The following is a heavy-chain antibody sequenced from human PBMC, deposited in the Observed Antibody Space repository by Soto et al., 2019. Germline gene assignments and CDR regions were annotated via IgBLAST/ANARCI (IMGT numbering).Heavy chain of an antibody. D-gene: IGHD2-15*01. Sequence: PGGSLRLSCAASGFTFGSYGMHWVRQAPGKGLEWVALIWFDGSDKYYTESVKGRFTISRDNSKSTLYLQMNSLRAEDTAVYYCARLYCSASSCYSVGAFDIRGQGTMVTASS. CDR3: ARLYCSASSCYSVGAFDI. CDR1: GFTFGSYG. CDR2: IWFDGSDK. V-gene: IGHV3-33*01. J-gene: IGHJ3*02.